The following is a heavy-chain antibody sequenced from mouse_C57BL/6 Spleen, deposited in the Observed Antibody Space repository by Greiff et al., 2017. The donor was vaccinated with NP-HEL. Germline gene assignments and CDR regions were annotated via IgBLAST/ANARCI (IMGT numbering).Heavy chain of an antibody. J-gene: IGHJ2*01. CDR3: ARDPDSSGYPYYFDY. Sequence: EVQLVESGPGLVKPSQSLSLTCSVTGYSITSGYYWNWIRQFPGNKLEWMGYISYDGSNNYNPSLKNRISITRDTSKNQFFLKLNSVTTEDTATYYCARDPDSSGYPYYFDYWGQGTTLTVSS. D-gene: IGHD3-2*02. CDR1: GYSITSGYY. CDR2: ISYDGSN. V-gene: IGHV3-6*01.